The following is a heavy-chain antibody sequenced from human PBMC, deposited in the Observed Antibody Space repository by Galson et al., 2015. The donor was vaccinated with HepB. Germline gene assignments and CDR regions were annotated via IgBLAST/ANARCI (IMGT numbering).Heavy chain of an antibody. D-gene: IGHD5-18*01. Sequence: TLSLTCVVSGGSISNGGYSWSWIRQAPGKGLEWRGYIYPSARGKTEYTPSLRSRVSIAVDKSKNQFSLKLNSVTAADTALYYCARGYSSCVSWLDAWGQGMPVTVSS. CDR1: GGSISNGGYS. CDR2: IYPSARGKT. J-gene: IGHJ5*02. CDR3: ARGYSSCVSWLDA. V-gene: IGHV4-30-2*01.